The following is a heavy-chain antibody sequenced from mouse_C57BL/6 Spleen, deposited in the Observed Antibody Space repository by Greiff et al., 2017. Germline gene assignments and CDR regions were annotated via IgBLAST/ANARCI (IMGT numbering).Heavy chain of an antibody. CDR1: GFTFSDYY. D-gene: IGHD1-1*01. J-gene: IGHJ1*03. Sequence: EVQGVESGGGLVQPGGSLKLSCAASGFTFSDYYMYWVRQTPEKRLEWVAYISNGGGSTYYPDTVKGRFTISRDNAKNTLYLQMSRLKSEDTAMYYCARRAVVARYFDVWGTGTTVTVSS. CDR3: ARRAVVARYFDV. V-gene: IGHV5-12*01. CDR2: ISNGGGST.